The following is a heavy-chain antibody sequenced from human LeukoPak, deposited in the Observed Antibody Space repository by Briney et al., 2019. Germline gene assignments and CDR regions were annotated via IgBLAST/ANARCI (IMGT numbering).Heavy chain of an antibody. Sequence: GGSLRLSCAASGFTFSTYAMSWVRQAPGKGLEWVSAIGDGGYSTYFADSVKGRFTVSRDNSRNTLYLQMNSRRVEDTALYYCARDRGGGWLHDAFDMWGQGTMVTVSS. CDR2: IGDGGYST. J-gene: IGHJ3*02. V-gene: IGHV3-23*01. D-gene: IGHD6-19*01. CDR3: ARDRGGGWLHDAFDM. CDR1: GFTFSTYA.